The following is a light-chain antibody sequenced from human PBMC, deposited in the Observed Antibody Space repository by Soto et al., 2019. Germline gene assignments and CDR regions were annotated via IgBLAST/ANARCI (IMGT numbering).Light chain of an antibody. J-gene: IGLJ1*01. Sequence: QSVLNQPASVSGSPGQSITISFTGNSSDVVGYNYVSWYQHHPGKAPKLMIFDVSNRPSGVSNRFSGSKSGNTASLTISGLQPEDEADYYCTSYTTSNTRQIVFGTGTKVTVL. CDR3: TSYTTSNTRQIV. V-gene: IGLV2-14*03. CDR2: DVS. CDR1: SSDVVGYNY.